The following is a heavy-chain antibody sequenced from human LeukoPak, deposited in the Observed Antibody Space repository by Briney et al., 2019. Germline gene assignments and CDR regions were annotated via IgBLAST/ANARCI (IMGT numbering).Heavy chain of an antibody. CDR1: GYTFTSYG. CDR2: ISAYNGNT. Sequence: ASVEVSCKASGYTFTSYGISWVRQASGQGLEWMGWISAYNGNTNYAQKLQGRVTMTTDTSTSTAYMELRSLRSDDTAVYYCARDGGGYCSSTSCFNFDYRGQGTLVTVSS. D-gene: IGHD2-2*01. V-gene: IGHV1-18*01. CDR3: ARDGGGYCSSTSCFNFDY. J-gene: IGHJ4*02.